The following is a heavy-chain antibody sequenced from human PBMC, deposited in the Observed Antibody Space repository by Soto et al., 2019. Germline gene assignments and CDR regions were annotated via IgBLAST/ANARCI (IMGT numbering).Heavy chain of an antibody. Sequence: SLKISCAASGFTFDDYAMHWVRQAPGKGLEWVSGISWNSGSIGYADSVKGRFTISRDNAKNSLYLQMNSLRAEDTALYYCAKDKGRYSSSWWDAFDIWGQGTMVTVSS. CDR1: GFTFDDYA. CDR3: AKDKGRYSSSWWDAFDI. D-gene: IGHD6-13*01. V-gene: IGHV3-9*01. J-gene: IGHJ3*02. CDR2: ISWNSGSI.